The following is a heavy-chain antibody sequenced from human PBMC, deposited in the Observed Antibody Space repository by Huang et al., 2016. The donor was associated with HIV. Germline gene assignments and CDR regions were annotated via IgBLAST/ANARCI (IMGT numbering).Heavy chain of an antibody. Sequence: QLQLQESGPGLVKPSETLSLTCSVSGGSISSSSYYWGWIRQPPGKGLEWIGSIYYSGSTFYNPSLKGRVTISVDTSKNQFSLRLSSLTAADTSVYYCARHMDCSSSSCLAGGHERGPFDMWGQGTMVTVSS. CDR1: GGSISSSSYY. V-gene: IGHV4-39*01. CDR2: IYYSGST. CDR3: ARHMDCSSSSCLAGGHERGPFDM. D-gene: IGHD2-2*01. J-gene: IGHJ3*02.